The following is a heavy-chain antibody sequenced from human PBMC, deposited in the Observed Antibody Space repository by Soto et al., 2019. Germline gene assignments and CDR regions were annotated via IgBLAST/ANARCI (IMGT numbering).Heavy chain of an antibody. CDR2: IYYDGST. Sequence: PSETLSLTCTVSGGSVNSNNYYWAWIRQPPGMGLAWIASIYYDGSTYYSASLKSRVTISRDTSKNQFSLRLTSMAAADTAVYYCAKVVVAATRHTDFDSWGQGTLVTVSS. CDR1: GGSVNSNNYY. J-gene: IGHJ4*02. D-gene: IGHD2-15*01. CDR3: AKVVVAATRHTDFDS. V-gene: IGHV4-39*02.